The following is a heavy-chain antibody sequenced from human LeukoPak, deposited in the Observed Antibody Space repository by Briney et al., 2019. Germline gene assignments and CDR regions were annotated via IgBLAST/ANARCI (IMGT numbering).Heavy chain of an antibody. D-gene: IGHD5-24*01. Sequence: ASVKVSCKASGYTFTSYGISWVRQAPGQGLEWMGWISAYNGNTNYAQKLQGRVTMTTDTSTSTAYMELRSLRPDDTAVYYCAKSRDGYNSYYFDYWGQGTLVTVSS. J-gene: IGHJ4*02. CDR2: ISAYNGNT. CDR3: AKSRDGYNSYYFDY. CDR1: GYTFTSYG. V-gene: IGHV1-18*01.